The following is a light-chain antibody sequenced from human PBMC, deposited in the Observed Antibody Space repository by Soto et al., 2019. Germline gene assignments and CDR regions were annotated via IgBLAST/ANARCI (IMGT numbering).Light chain of an antibody. CDR1: HSISSW. J-gene: IGKJ4*01. V-gene: IGKV1-5*01. CDR2: DAS. Sequence: DIQITESPSTLSASVRDRVTITCRASHSISSWLAWYQQKLGRAPRLLIYDASSLESGVPSRFSGSGSGTDSTLTISSLQAEDVAVYYCQQYYSTPLTFCGGTKVDIK. CDR3: QQYYSTPLT.